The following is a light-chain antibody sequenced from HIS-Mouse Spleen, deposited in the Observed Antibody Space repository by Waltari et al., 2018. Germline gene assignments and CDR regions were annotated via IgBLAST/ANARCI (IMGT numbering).Light chain of an antibody. CDR2: GAS. CDR1: QSVSSSY. Sequence: DTATLSCRASQSVSSSYLAWYQQKPGQAPRLLIYGASSRATGIPDRFSGSGSGTDFTLTISRLEPEDFAVYYCQQYGSSRTFGQGTKVEIK. V-gene: IGKV3-20*01. CDR3: QQYGSSRT. J-gene: IGKJ1*01.